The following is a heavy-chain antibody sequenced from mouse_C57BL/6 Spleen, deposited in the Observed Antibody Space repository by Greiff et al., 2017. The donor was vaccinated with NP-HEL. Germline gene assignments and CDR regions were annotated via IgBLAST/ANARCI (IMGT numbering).Heavy chain of an antibody. Sequence: VQLKESGAELVKPGASVKLSCTASGFNIKDYYMHWVKQRTEQGLEWIGRIDPEDGETKYAPKFQGKATITADTSSNTAYLQLSSLTSEDTAVYYCATDYSNPDYYAMYYWGQGTSVTVSS. CDR2: IDPEDGET. V-gene: IGHV14-2*01. CDR3: ATDYSNPDYYAMYY. CDR1: GFNIKDYY. J-gene: IGHJ4*01. D-gene: IGHD2-5*01.